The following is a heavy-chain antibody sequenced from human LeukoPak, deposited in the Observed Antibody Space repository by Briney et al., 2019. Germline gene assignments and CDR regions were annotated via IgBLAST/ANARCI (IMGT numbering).Heavy chain of an antibody. J-gene: IGHJ4*02. V-gene: IGHV1-58*01. D-gene: IGHD1-1*01. Sequence: ASVKVSCKASGFTVTSSAVQWVRQARGQRLEWIGWIVVGSGNTNYAQKFQERVTITRDMSTSTAYMELSSLRSEDTAVYYCATGAGATHFDYWGQGTLVTVSS. CDR3: ATGAGATHFDY. CDR1: GFTVTSSA. CDR2: IVVGSGNT.